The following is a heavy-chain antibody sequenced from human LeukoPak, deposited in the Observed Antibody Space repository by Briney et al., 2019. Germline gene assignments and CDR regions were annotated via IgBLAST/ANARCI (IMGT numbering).Heavy chain of an antibody. D-gene: IGHD3-22*01. CDR2: IKQDGSEK. Sequence: GGSLRLSCAASGFTFSSYWMSWVRQAPGKGLEWVANIKQDGSEKYYVDSVKGRFTISRDNAKNSLYLQMNSLRAEDTAVYYCARAPGTYYYDSSGYQTNRYYYYYMDAWGKGTTVTVSS. CDR1: GFTFSSYW. CDR3: ARAPGTYYYDSSGYQTNRYYYYYMDA. J-gene: IGHJ6*03. V-gene: IGHV3-7*01.